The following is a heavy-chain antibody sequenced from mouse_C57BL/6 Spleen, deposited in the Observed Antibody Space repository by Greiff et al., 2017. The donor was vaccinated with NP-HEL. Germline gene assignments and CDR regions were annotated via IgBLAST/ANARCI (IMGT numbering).Heavy chain of an antibody. J-gene: IGHJ4*01. CDR1: GFTFSSYA. CDR2: ISSGGDYI. Sequence: EVQVVESGEGLVKPGGSLKLSCAASGFTFSSYAMSWVRQTPEKRLEWVAYISSGGDYIYYADTVKGRFTISRDNARDTLYLQMSSLKSEDTGMYYCTRGGGDYYAMDYWGQGTSVTVSS. V-gene: IGHV5-9-1*02. CDR3: TRGGGDYYAMDY.